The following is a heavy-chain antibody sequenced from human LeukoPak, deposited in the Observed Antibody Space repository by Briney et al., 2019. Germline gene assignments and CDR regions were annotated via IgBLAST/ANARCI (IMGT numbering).Heavy chain of an antibody. V-gene: IGHV3-66*02. CDR3: GRDESFFDY. D-gene: IGHD1-26*01. CDR1: GFTVGSNY. J-gene: IGHJ4*02. Sequence: GGSLRLSCAASGFTVGSNYMSWVRQAPGKGLEWVSVIYSGGSTYYADSVMGRFTISRDNSKNTLYLQINSLRAEDTAVYYCGRDESFFDYWGQGTLVTVSS. CDR2: IYSGGST.